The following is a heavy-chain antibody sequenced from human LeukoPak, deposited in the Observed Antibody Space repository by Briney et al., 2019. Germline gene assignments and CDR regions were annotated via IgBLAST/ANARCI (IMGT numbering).Heavy chain of an antibody. D-gene: IGHD3-3*01. CDR3: ARDSTYDFWSGYSSAEYFQH. CDR1: GFTFSSYA. J-gene: IGHJ1*01. V-gene: IGHV3-30-3*01. CDR2: ISYDGSNK. Sequence: GGSLRLSCAASGFTFSSYAMHWVRQAPGKGLEWVAAISYDGSNKYYADSVKGRFTISRDNSKNTLYLQMNSLRAEDTAVYYCARDSTYDFWSGYSSAEYFQHWGQGTPVTVSS.